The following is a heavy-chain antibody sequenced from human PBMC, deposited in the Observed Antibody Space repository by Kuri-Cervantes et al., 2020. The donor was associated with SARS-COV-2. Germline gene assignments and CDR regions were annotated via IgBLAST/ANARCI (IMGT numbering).Heavy chain of an antibody. J-gene: IGHJ6*02. CDR2: IYYSGST. Sequence: SETLSLTCTVSGGSISSYYWSWIRQPPGKGLEWIGYIYYSGSTNYNPSLKSRVTISVDTSKNQFSLKLSSVTAADTAVYYCARGGVLPDYYYYGLDVWGRGTTVTVSS. CDR3: ARGGVLPDYYYYGLDV. D-gene: IGHD3-10*01. CDR1: GGSISSYY. V-gene: IGHV4-59*08.